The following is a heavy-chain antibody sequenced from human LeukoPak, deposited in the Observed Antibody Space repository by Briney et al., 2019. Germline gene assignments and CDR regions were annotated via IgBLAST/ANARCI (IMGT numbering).Heavy chain of an antibody. CDR2: IYPGDSDT. D-gene: IGHD2/OR15-2a*01. CDR1: GYSFTSYC. Sequence: GEALKISCKGSGYSFTSYCIGYVRQIPRKGLEWMGIIYPGDSDTRYSPSFQGQVTISADKSISTAYLQWSSLKASDTAMYYCAGGISAADYWGQGTLVTVSS. V-gene: IGHV5-51*01. CDR3: AGGISAADY. J-gene: IGHJ4*02.